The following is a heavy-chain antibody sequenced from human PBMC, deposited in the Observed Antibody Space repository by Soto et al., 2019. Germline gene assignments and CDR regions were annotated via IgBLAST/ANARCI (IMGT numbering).Heavy chain of an antibody. J-gene: IGHJ4*02. CDR3: ARHEAAGRPSYYFDY. V-gene: IGHV4-34*01. CDR2: IYYSGST. D-gene: IGHD6-13*01. CDR1: GGSFSAYS. Sequence: SETLSLTCAVYGGSFSAYSWTWIRQPPGKGLEWIGRIYYSGSTYYNPSLKSRVTISVDTSKNQFSLKLSSVTAADTAVYYCARHEAAGRPSYYFDYWGQGTLVTVSS.